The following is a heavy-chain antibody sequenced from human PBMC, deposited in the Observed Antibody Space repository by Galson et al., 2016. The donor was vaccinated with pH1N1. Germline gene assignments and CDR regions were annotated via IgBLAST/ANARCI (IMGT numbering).Heavy chain of an antibody. CDR3: ANEDFGDYDTYYNGLGV. CDR2: ISYGGTKV. J-gene: IGHJ6*02. CDR1: GFMFDSYN. D-gene: IGHD4-17*01. V-gene: IGHV3-30*18. Sequence: SLRPSCAASGFMFDSYNMHWVRQAAGRGLEWVAVISYGGTKVEYADSVKGRFTISRDNSRNTLDLQMNSLRPEDTGVYYCANEDFGDYDTYYNGLGVWGQGTTVTVSS.